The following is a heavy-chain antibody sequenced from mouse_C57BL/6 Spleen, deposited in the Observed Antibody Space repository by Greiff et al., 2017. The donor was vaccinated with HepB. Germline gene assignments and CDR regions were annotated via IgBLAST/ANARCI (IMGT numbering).Heavy chain of an antibody. Sequence: VQLQQSGPVLVKPGASVKMSCKASGYTFTDYYMNWVKQSHGKSLEWIGVINPYNGGTSYNQKFKGKATLTVDKSSSTAYMELNSLTSEDSAVYYCARSERGYSYYFDYWGQGTTLTVSS. V-gene: IGHV1-19*01. J-gene: IGHJ2*01. CDR2: INPYNGGT. D-gene: IGHD2-3*01. CDR1: GYTFTDYY. CDR3: ARSERGYSYYFDY.